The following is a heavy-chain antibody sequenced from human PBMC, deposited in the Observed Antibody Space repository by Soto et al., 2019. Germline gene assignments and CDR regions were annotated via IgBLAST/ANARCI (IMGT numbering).Heavy chain of an antibody. V-gene: IGHV3-11*01. Sequence: PGGSLRLSCAASGFTFSDYYMSWIRQAPGKGLEWVSYISSSGSTIYYADSVKGRFTISRHNAKNTLYLQMNSLRAEDTAVYYCARDPSLERRIAAAGDDAFDIWGQGTMVTVSS. D-gene: IGHD6-13*01. CDR2: ISSSGSTI. CDR3: ARDPSLERRIAAAGDDAFDI. CDR1: GFTFSDYY. J-gene: IGHJ3*02.